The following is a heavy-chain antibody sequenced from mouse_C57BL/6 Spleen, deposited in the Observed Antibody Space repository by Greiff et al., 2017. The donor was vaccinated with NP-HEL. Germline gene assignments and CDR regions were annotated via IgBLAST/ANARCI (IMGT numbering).Heavy chain of an antibody. J-gene: IGHJ4*01. V-gene: IGHV1-81*01. D-gene: IGHD1-1*01. Sequence: VQLQQSGAELARPGASVKLSCKASGYTFTSYGISWVKQRTGQGLEWIGEIYPRSGNTYYNEKFKGKATLTADKSSSTAYMELRSLTSDDSAVYFCARSNYYGSSYDYAMDYWGQGTSVTVSS. CDR2: IYPRSGNT. CDR1: GYTFTSYG. CDR3: ARSNYYGSSYDYAMDY.